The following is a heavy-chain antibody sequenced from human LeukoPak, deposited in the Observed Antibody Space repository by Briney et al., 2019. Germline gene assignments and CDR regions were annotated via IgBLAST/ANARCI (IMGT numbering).Heavy chain of an antibody. D-gene: IGHD3-16*01. CDR2: MNPGSGDT. V-gene: IGHV1-8*01. J-gene: IGHJ4*02. Sequence: ASVKVSCKASGYTFTTYDMTWVRQATGQGLEWMGWMNPGSGDTRYAQKFQGRVTMTRDTSISTAYMELSGLGSEDTAIYYCARGLGDYNTDRFAVSGYWGQGTLVTVSS. CDR3: ARGLGDYNTDRFAVSGY. CDR1: GYTFTTYD.